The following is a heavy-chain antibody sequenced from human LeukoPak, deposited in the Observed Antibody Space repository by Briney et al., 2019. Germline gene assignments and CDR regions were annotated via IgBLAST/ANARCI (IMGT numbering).Heavy chain of an antibody. J-gene: IGHJ5*02. D-gene: IGHD1-26*01. CDR3: AREVASGSHNWFDP. V-gene: IGHV7-4-1*02. Sequence: ASVKVSCKASGGTFSSYAISWVRQAPGQGLEWMGWINTNTGNPTYAQGFTGRFVFSLETSVSTAYLQISSLKAEDTAVYYCAREVASGSHNWFDPWGQGTLVTVSS. CDR1: GGTFSSYA. CDR2: INTNTGNP.